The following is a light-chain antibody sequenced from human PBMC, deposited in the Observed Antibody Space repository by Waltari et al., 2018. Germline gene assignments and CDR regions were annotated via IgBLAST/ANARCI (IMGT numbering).Light chain of an antibody. J-gene: IGLJ3*02. V-gene: IGLV8-61*01. CDR2: NTN. Sequence: QTVVTQEPPFSVSPGGTVTLTCGLSSGSVSTSNYPSWYQQTPGQPPHTLIYNTNTRSSGVPDRFSGSFLGNKAALTITGAQADDESDYYCVLYMGSGIWMFGGGTKLTVL. CDR3: VLYMGSGIWM. CDR1: SGSVSTSNY.